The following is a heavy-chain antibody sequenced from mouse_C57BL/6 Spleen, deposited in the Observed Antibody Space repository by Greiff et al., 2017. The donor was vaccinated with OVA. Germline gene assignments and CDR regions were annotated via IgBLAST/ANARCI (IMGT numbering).Heavy chain of an antibody. CDR3: AILAITTVVAPFDY. J-gene: IGHJ2*01. V-gene: IGHV1-74*01. CDR2: IHPSDSDT. CDR1: GYTFTSYW. Sequence: QVQLKQPGAELVKPGASVKVSCKASGYTFTSYWMHWVKQRPGQGLEWIGRIHPSDSDTNYNQKFKGKATLTVDKSSSTAYMQLSSLTSEDSAVYYCAILAITTVVAPFDYWGQGTTLTVSS. D-gene: IGHD1-1*01.